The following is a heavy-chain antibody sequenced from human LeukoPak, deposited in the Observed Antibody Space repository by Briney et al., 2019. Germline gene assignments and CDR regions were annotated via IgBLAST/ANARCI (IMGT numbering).Heavy chain of an antibody. D-gene: IGHD6-6*01. CDR2: IYYSGST. V-gene: IGHV4-39*01. J-gene: IGHJ3*02. CDR3: ARPPPYSSSGDAFDI. CDR1: GGSISSSSYY. Sequence: PSETLSLTCTVSGGSISSSSYYWGWIRQPPGKGLEWIGSIYYSGSTYYNPSLKSRVTISVDTSKNQFSLKLSSVTAADTAVYYCARPPPYSSSGDAFDIWGQGTMVTVSS.